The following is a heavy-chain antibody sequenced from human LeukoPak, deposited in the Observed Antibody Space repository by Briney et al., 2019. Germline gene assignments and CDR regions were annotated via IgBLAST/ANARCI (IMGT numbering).Heavy chain of an antibody. CDR1: GFTFDNYA. D-gene: IGHD1-26*01. Sequence: GGSLRLSCVASGFTFDNYAMHWVRQVPGKGLEWVSGIRWNSDSIVYADSVKGRFTISRDNSKNTLYLQMNSLRAEDTAVYYCARDVSGSLDYWGQGTLVTVSS. CDR3: ARDVSGSLDY. CDR2: IRWNSDSI. J-gene: IGHJ4*02. V-gene: IGHV3-9*01.